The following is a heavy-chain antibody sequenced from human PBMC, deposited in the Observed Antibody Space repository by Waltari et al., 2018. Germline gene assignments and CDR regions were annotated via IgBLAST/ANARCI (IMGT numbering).Heavy chain of an antibody. J-gene: IGHJ5*02. V-gene: IGHV3-49*04. D-gene: IGHD3-10*01. CDR3: TRCLLWFGGDGCWFDP. CDR1: GFTFGDYA. CDR2: IRSKGYGGTT. Sequence: EVQLVESGGGLVQPGRSLRLSCTASGFTFGDYAMSWVRQAPGKGLEWVGFIRSKGYGGTTEYAASVKGRFTISRDDSKSIAYLQMNSLKTEDTAVYYCTRCLLWFGGDGCWFDPWGQGTLVTVSS.